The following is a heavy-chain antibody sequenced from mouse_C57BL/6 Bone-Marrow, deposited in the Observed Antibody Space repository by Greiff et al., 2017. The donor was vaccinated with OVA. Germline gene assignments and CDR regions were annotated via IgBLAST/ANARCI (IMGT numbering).Heavy chain of an antibody. V-gene: IGHV14-4*01. D-gene: IGHD2-1*01. CDR1: GFNIKDDY. CDR2: IDPENGDT. CDR3: TSYGNLDY. J-gene: IGHJ2*01. Sequence: VQLQQSGAELVRPGASAKLSCTASGFNIKDDYMHWVKQRPEQGLEWIGWIDPENGDTEYASKFQGKATITADTSSNTAYLQLSSLTSEDTAVYYCTSYGNLDYWGQGTTLTVSS.